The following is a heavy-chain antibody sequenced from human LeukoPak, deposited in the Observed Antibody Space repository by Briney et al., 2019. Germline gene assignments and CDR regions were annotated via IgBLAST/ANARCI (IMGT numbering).Heavy chain of an antibody. CDR2: IISISSNI. J-gene: IGHJ5*02. CDR1: GFTFSSYS. V-gene: IGHV3-48*01. Sequence: RESLRLSSAASGFTFSSYSMNWVRQAPGKVRGWDSYIISISSNINYADAVKGRFTISRNNAKYTLYPQMNSLRAEDTAVYYCAGDYDFWPWFDTWGQGTLVTVSS. D-gene: IGHD3-3*01. CDR3: AGDYDFWPWFDT.